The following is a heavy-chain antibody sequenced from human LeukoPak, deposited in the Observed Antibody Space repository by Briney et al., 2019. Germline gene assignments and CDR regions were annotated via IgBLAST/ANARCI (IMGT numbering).Heavy chain of an antibody. CDR1: GFSLSTSGVG. V-gene: IGHV2-5*02. J-gene: IGHJ4*02. D-gene: IGHD6-13*01. CDR2: IYLDDDK. CDR3: AHLAATGTHFDS. Sequence: SGPTLVNPTQTLTLTCTFSGFSLSTSGVGVGWIRQSPGEALEWLALIYLDDDKRYNPSLKSRLTITKDTSKNQVVLTTTTVDPVGTATYYCAHLAATGTHFDSWGQGTLVTVSS.